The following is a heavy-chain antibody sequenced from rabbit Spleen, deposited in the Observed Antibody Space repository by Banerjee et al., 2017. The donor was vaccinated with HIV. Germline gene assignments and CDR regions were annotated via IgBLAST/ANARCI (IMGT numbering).Heavy chain of an antibody. D-gene: IGHD1-1*01. V-gene: IGHV1S45*01. CDR1: GFSFSSSDY. J-gene: IGHJ4*01. Sequence: QEQLVESGGGLVQPGGSLALTCKASGFSFSSSDYICWVRQAPGKGLEWIACIDTSDGDTDYANWPKGRFTISKASSTTVTLQMTSLTAADTATYFCAGTDGLYYIDLWGQGTLVTVS. CDR3: AGTDGLYYIDL. CDR2: IDTSDGDT.